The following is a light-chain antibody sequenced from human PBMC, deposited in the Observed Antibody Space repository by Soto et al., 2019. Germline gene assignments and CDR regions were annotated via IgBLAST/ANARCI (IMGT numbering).Light chain of an antibody. V-gene: IGKV1-33*01. CDR3: QQYDNLLT. Sequence: DIQMTQSPSTLAASVGDRVTITCQASQDISNYLNWYQQKPGKAPKLLIYDASTLETGVPSRFSGGGSGTDFTFTISSLQPEDVATYYCQQYDNLLTFGGGTKVDIK. CDR1: QDISNY. CDR2: DAS. J-gene: IGKJ4*01.